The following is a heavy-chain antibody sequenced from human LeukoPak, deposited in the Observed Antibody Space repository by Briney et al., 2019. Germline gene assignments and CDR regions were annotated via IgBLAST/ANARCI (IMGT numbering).Heavy chain of an antibody. CDR1: GYTFSSYA. CDR2: IIPIFGIA. V-gene: IGHV1-69*04. Sequence: SVKVSCKASGYTFSSYAISWVRQAPGQGLEWMGRIIPIFGIANYAQKFQGRVTITADKSTSTAYMELSSLRSEDTAVYYCARDPEYGSGSFEVDYWGQGTLVTVSS. CDR3: ARDPEYGSGSFEVDY. D-gene: IGHD3-10*01. J-gene: IGHJ4*02.